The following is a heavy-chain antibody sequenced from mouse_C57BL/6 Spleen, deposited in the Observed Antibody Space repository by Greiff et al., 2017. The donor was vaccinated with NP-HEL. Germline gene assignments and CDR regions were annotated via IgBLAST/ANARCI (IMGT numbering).Heavy chain of an antibody. CDR3: ARPYDYDVWFAY. CDR2: IDPADGNT. V-gene: IGHV14-3*01. Sequence: VHVKQSVAELVRPGASVKLSCTASGFNIKNTYMHWVKQRPEQGLEWIGRIDPADGNTKYAPKFQGKATITADTSSNTAYLQLSILTSEDTAIYCCARPYDYDVWFAYWGQGTLVTVSA. CDR1: GFNIKNTY. D-gene: IGHD2-4*01. J-gene: IGHJ3*01.